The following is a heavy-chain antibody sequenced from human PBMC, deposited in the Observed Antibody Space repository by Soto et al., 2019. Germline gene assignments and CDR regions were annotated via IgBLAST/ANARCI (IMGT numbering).Heavy chain of an antibody. D-gene: IGHD3-22*01. V-gene: IGHV4-30-4*01. J-gene: IGHJ5*02. Sequence: PSETLSLTCTVSGGSISSGDYYWSWIRQPPGKGLEWIGYIYYSGSTYYNPSLKSRVTISVDTSKNQFSLKLSSVTAADTAVYYCATSSGYYRNWFDPWGQGTLVTVSS. CDR1: GGSISSGDYY. CDR2: IYYSGST. CDR3: ATSSGYYRNWFDP.